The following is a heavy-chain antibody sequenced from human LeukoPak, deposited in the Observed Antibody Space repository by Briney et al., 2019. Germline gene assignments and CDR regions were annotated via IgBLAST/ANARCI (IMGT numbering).Heavy chain of an antibody. J-gene: IGHJ4*02. CDR1: GFTFSSYA. V-gene: IGHV3-23*01. Sequence: PGGSLRLSCAASGFTFSSYAMSWVRQAPGKGLEWVSAISGSGGSTYYADSVKGRFTISRVNSKNTLYLQMNSLRAEDTAVYYCAKDFAIFGVVISAFFDYWGQGTLVTVSS. CDR3: AKDFAIFGVVISAFFDY. CDR2: ISGSGGST. D-gene: IGHD3-3*01.